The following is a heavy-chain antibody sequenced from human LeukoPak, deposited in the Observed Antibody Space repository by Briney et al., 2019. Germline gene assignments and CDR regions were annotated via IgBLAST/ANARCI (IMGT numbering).Heavy chain of an antibody. CDR3: ANRKIVGSGEAVAEFDY. J-gene: IGHJ4*02. D-gene: IGHD6-19*01. V-gene: IGHV3-23*01. CDR2: ISGSGGST. CDR1: GFTFSSYG. Sequence: GGSLRLSCAASGFTFSSYGMSWVRQAPGKGLEWVSAISGSGGSTYYADSVKGRFTISRDNSKNTLYLQMNSLRAEDTAVYYCANRKIVGSGEAVAEFDYWGQGTLVTVSS.